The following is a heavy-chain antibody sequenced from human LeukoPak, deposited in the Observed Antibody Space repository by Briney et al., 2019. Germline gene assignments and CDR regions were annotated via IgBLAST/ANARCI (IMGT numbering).Heavy chain of an antibody. J-gene: IGHJ4*02. Sequence: SETLSLTCTVSGGSISSYYWSWIRQPAGKGLEWIGRIYTSGSTNYNPSLKSRVTMSVDTSKNQFSLKLSSVTAADTAVYYCARESLGSGWSPYYFDYWGQGTLVTVSP. V-gene: IGHV4-4*07. CDR1: GGSISSYY. CDR3: ARESLGSGWSPYYFDY. D-gene: IGHD6-19*01. CDR2: IYTSGST.